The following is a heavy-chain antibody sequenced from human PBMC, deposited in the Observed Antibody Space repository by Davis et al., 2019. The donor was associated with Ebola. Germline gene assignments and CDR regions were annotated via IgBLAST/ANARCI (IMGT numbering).Heavy chain of an antibody. CDR1: GYTFTSYG. V-gene: IGHV1-18*01. D-gene: IGHD3-3*01. CDR2: ISAYNGNT. Sequence: AASVKVSCKASGYTFTSYGISWVRQAPGQGLEWMGWISAYNGNTNYAQKLQGRVTMTTDTSTSTAYMALRSLRSDDTAVYYCARDSDYYDFWSGYYPDWFDPWGQGTLVTVSS. CDR3: ARDSDYYDFWSGYYPDWFDP. J-gene: IGHJ5*02.